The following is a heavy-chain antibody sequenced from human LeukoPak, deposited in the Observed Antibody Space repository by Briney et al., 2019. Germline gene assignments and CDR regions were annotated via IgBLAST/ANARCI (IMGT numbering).Heavy chain of an antibody. CDR2: IYYSGST. V-gene: IGHV4-39*01. D-gene: IGHD3-10*01. CDR3: ARGPGVRGVITDY. J-gene: IGHJ4*02. Sequence: PSETLSLTCTVSGGSISSSSYYWGWIRQPPGKGLEWIGSIYYSGSTYYNPSLKSRVTISVDTSKNQFSLKLSSVTAADTAVYYCARGPGVRGVITDYWGQGTLVTVSS. CDR1: GGSISSSSYY.